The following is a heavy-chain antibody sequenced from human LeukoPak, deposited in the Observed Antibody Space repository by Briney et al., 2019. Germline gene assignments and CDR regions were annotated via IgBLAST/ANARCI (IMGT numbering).Heavy chain of an antibody. CDR2: IRYDGSHQ. CDR1: GFTFIPFG. V-gene: IGHV3-30*02. CDR3: AKDVASYYYDTTGADY. Sequence: GGSLRLSCAASGFTFIPFGMHWVRQAPGKGLEWVAFIRYDGSHQYYAGSVKGRFTVSRDNSNNTLYLQMNSLRPEDTAMYYCAKDVASYYYDTTGADYWGQGTPVTVAS. D-gene: IGHD3-22*01. J-gene: IGHJ4*02.